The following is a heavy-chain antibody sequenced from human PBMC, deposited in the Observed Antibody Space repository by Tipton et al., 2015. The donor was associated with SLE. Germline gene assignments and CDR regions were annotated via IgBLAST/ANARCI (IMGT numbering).Heavy chain of an antibody. V-gene: IGHV3-30*02. CDR3: ANSCTTCSRYYYYYNVMDV. D-gene: IGHD2-2*01. CDR1: GFTFSSYG. CDR2: IRYDGSSK. J-gene: IGHJ6*02. Sequence: GSLRLSCVASGFTFSSYGMHWVRQAPGKGLEWVAFIRYDGSSKYYADSVKGRFTISRDNSKNTLYLQMNSLRAEDTAVYYCANSCTTCSRYYYYYNVMDVWGQGTTVTVSS.